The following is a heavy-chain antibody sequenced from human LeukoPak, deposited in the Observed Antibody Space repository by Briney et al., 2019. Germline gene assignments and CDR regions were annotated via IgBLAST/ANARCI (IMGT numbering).Heavy chain of an antibody. CDR1: GFTFSSYS. CDR2: ISSSSSYI. J-gene: IGHJ4*02. V-gene: IGHV3-21*04. D-gene: IGHD1-26*01. CDR3: AKDLIVGTTSGVLDY. Sequence: GGSLRLSCAASGFTFSSYSMNWVRQAPGKGLEWVSSISSSSSYIYYADSVKGRFTISRDNAKNSLYLQMNSLRAEDAAVYYCAKDLIVGTTSGVLDYWGQGTLVTVSS.